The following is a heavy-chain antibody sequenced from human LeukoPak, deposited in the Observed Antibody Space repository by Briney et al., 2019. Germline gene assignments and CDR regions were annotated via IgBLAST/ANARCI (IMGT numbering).Heavy chain of an antibody. V-gene: IGHV1-46*01. Sequence: ASVKVSCKASGYTFPSYFMHWVRQAPGQGLEWMGIINPTGGSTTYAQKFQGRVTMTRDTSTSTVYMELSSLRSDDTAVYYCARDYYGMDVWGQGTTVTVSS. CDR3: ARDYYGMDV. J-gene: IGHJ6*02. CDR2: INPTGGST. CDR1: GYTFPSYF.